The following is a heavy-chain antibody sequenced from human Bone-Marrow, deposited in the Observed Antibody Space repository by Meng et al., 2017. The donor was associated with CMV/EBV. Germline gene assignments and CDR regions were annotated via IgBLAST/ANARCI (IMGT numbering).Heavy chain of an antibody. D-gene: IGHD2-21*01. V-gene: IGHV3-21*01. CDR2: ISSSSSYI. J-gene: IGHJ4*02. CDR1: GFTFSSYS. Sequence: GGSLRLSCAASGFTFSSYSMNWVRQAPGKGLEWVSSISSSSSYIYYADSVKGRFTISRDNAKNSLYLQMNSLRAEDTAVYYCAEGLVGVVVIAIWFDYWGQGTLVTVSS. CDR3: AEGLVGVVVIAIWFDY.